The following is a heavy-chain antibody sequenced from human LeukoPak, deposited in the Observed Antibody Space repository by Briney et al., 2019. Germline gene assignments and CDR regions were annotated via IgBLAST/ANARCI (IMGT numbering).Heavy chain of an antibody. CDR3: VGGTGDY. CDR2: SYHTGGT. CDR1: GYSIRSAYY. D-gene: IGHD1-1*01. V-gene: IGHV4-38-2*02. Sequence: SETLSLTCTVSGYSIRSAYYWGWIRQPPGKGLEWIGSSYHTGGTYYNPSLKSRVTISVDTSKNQFSLNLSSVTAADTAVYYCVGGTGDYWGQGALVTVSS. J-gene: IGHJ4*02.